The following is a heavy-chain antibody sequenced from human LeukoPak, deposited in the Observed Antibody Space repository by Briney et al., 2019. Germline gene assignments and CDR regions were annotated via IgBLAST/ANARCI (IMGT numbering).Heavy chain of an antibody. CDR1: GGSIGSYY. D-gene: IGHD4-17*01. CDR2: IYTSENT. J-gene: IGHJ6*03. Sequence: SETLSLTCTVSGGSIGSYYWSWIRQPAGKGLEWIGRIYTSENTEYNPSLKSRVTMSVDMSTSQFSLRLTSVTAADTAVYYCAREADYGDYSKSFYYMDVWGKGTTVTVSS. V-gene: IGHV4-4*07. CDR3: AREADYGDYSKSFYYMDV.